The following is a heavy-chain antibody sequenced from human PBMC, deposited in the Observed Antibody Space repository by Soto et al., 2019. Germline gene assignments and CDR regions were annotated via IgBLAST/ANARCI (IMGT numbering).Heavy chain of an antibody. CDR1: GLTFSSYA. CDR3: AKDAGDIVAVPVASRLDY. V-gene: IGHV3-23*01. J-gene: IGHJ4*02. D-gene: IGHD2-2*01. CDR2: ISGSGGST. Sequence: GGSLRLSCAPSGLTFSSYAMSWVRQAPGKGLEWVSSISGSGGSTYYADSVKGRFTFSRDNSKNTLYLQMNSLRADDTAVYYCAKDAGDIVAVPVASRLDYWGQGTLVTVSS.